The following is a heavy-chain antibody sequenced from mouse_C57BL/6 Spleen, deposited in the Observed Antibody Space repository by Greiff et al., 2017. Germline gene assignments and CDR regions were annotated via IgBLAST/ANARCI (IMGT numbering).Heavy chain of an antibody. CDR2: IHPNSGST. Sequence: VQLQQPGAELVKPGASVKLSCKASGYTFTSYWMHWVKQRPGQGLEWIGMIHPNSGSTNYNEKFKSKATLTVDKSSSTAYMQLSSLTSEDSAVYYCARPHFYYGSSFYDMDYWGQGTSVTVSS. D-gene: IGHD1-1*01. CDR3: ARPHFYYGSSFYDMDY. V-gene: IGHV1-64*01. J-gene: IGHJ4*01. CDR1: GYTFTSYW.